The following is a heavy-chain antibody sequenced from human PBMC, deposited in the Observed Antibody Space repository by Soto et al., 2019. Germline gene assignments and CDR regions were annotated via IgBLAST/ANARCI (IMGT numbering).Heavy chain of an antibody. Sequence: SVKVSCKASGCTFSSYAISCVRQAPGQVLEWMGGIIPIFGTANYAQKFQGRVTITADESTSTAYMELSSLRSEDTAVYYCARDIAYCGGDCFRDDAFDIWGQGTMVTVSS. D-gene: IGHD2-21*02. CDR3: ARDIAYCGGDCFRDDAFDI. CDR2: IIPIFGTA. V-gene: IGHV1-69*13. CDR1: GCTFSSYA. J-gene: IGHJ3*02.